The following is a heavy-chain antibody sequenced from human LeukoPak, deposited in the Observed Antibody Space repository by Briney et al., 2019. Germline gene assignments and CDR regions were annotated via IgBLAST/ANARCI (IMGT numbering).Heavy chain of an antibody. CDR1: GGSMSTYY. V-gene: IGHV4-59*01. J-gene: IGHJ4*02. D-gene: IGHD1-14*01. CDR3: AGMRITTPTARTLDY. CDR2: IYYTGST. Sequence: SETLPLTCTVSGGSMSTYYWTWIRQPPGKGLEWIGFIYYTGSTNYNPSLKSRVTISVDTSKNQFSLKLSSVTAADTAVYYCAGMRITTPTARTLDYWGQGTLVTASS.